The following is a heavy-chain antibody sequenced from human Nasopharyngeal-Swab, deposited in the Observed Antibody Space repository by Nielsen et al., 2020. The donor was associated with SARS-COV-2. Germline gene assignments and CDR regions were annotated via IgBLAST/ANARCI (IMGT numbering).Heavy chain of an antibody. CDR3: ARDTGGPPNYFDP. CDR2: ISSTTPYI. Sequence: GGSLRLSCAASGFTFSSYSMNWVRQAPGKGLEWASSISSTTPYIYYADSVKGRFTISRDNAKNSLYLQMNFLRVEDTAMYYCARDTGGPPNYFDPWGQGTLVTVSS. J-gene: IGHJ5*02. CDR1: GFTFSSYS. D-gene: IGHD1-7*01. V-gene: IGHV3-21*01.